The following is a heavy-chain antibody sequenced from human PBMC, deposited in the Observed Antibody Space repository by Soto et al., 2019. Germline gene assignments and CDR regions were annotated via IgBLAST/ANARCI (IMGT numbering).Heavy chain of an antibody. CDR1: GLIISNRY. Sequence: EVQVVESGGGLVQPGGSLRLSCAVSGLIISNRYMSWVHRAPGKGLECVSVIYTGGGTYYADSVKGRFTISRDSSKNTLFLNMNSLRAEDTAVYYCATQNSGTYFDNWGQGTLVTVSS. D-gene: IGHD1-26*01. CDR2: IYTGGGT. V-gene: IGHV3-66*01. J-gene: IGHJ4*02. CDR3: ATQNSGTYFDN.